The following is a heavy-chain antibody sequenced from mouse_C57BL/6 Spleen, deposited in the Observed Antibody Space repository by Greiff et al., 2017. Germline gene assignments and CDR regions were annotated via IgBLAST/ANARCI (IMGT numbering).Heavy chain of an antibody. V-gene: IGHV14-2*01. Sequence: EVKLMESGAELVKPGASVKLSCTASGFNIKDYYMHWVKQRTEQGLEWIGRIDPEDGETKYAPKFQGKATITADTSSNTDYLQLSSLTSEATAVYYCARDYGSSPYWYFDVWGTGTTVTVSS. CDR1: GFNIKDYY. CDR2: IDPEDGET. J-gene: IGHJ1*03. CDR3: ARDYGSSPYWYFDV. D-gene: IGHD1-1*01.